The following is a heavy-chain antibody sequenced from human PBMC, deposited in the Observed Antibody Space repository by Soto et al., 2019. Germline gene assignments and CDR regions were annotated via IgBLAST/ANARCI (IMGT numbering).Heavy chain of an antibody. CDR1: GASLSTEDYF. CDR2: SYHTGRT. V-gene: IGHV4-30-4*01. D-gene: IGHD3-22*01. CDR3: ARGSGYYYYFDS. J-gene: IGHJ4*02. Sequence: KPSETLSLTCTVSGASLSTEDYFWTWVRQSPGEGLEWIGYSYHTGRTYFNPSLKSRLAVSVDTSKNQFSLKLNFVTAADTAVYYCARGSGYYYYFDSWGQGALVTVSS.